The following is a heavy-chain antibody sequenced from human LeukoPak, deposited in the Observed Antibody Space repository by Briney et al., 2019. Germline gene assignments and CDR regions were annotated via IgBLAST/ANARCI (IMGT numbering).Heavy chain of an antibody. J-gene: IGHJ3*02. D-gene: IGHD3-9*01. V-gene: IGHV1-58*01. Sequence: GASVKVSCKASVLTFTSSAVQWVRQARGQRLEWIGWTVVGSGNTNYAQKFQERVTFTRDMSTSTAYMELSTLRSEDTAVYYCAAVSAYYGNDAFDIWGQGTMVTVSS. CDR3: AAVSAYYGNDAFDI. CDR2: TVVGSGNT. CDR1: VLTFTSSA.